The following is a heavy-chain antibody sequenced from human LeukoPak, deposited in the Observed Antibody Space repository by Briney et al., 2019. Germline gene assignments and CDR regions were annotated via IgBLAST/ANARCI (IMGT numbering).Heavy chain of an antibody. D-gene: IGHD2-2*01. CDR2: ISGSGATI. J-gene: IGHJ4*02. Sequence: GGSLRLSCAAYGFTFGSYAMTWVRQAPGRGLDWVSVISGSGATIHYADSVRGRFTVSRDNSKNILYLQMNSLRAEDTAIYYCAKGPAATTCCPFDSWGQGTLVTVSS. CDR3: AKGPAATTCCPFDS. CDR1: GFTFGSYA. V-gene: IGHV3-23*01.